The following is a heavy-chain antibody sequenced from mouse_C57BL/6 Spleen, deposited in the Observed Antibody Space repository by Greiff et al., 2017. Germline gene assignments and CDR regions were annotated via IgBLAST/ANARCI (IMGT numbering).Heavy chain of an antibody. J-gene: IGHJ1*03. CDR1: GYTFTDYY. CDR3: ARKTLGRSGYFDV. V-gene: IGHV1-75*01. CDR2: IFPGSGST. D-gene: IGHD4-1*01. Sequence: VQLVESGPELVKPGASVKISCKASGYTFTDYYINWVKQRPGQGLEWIGWIFPGSGSTYYNEKFKGKATLTVDKSSSTAYMLLSSLTSEDSAVYFCARKTLGRSGYFDVWGTGTTVTVSS.